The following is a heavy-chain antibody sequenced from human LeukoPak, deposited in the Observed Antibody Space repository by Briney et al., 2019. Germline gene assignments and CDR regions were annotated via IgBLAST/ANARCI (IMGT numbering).Heavy chain of an antibody. CDR1: GGSISSYY. V-gene: IGHV4-4*09. J-gene: IGHJ6*03. CDR3: TRSYDSYGLGGRYYYMDV. D-gene: IGHD5-18*01. CDR2: IYTSGST. Sequence: PSETLSLTCTVSGGSISSYYWSWIRQPPGKGLEWVGSIYTSGSTNYNPSLKSRVTISVDTSKNQFSLKLSSVTAEDTAVYYCTRSYDSYGLGGRYYYMDVWGKGTTVTVSS.